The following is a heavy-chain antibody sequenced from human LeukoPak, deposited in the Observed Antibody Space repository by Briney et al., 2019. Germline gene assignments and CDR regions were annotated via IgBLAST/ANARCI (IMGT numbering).Heavy chain of an antibody. Sequence: GESLKISCKGSGYSFTSYWIGWVRQMPGKGLEWMGIIYPGDSNTRYRPSFQGQVTISADKSITTAYLQWSSLKASDTAMYYCASFLAVAGRRAFDIWGQGTMVTVSS. CDR3: ASFLAVAGRRAFDI. D-gene: IGHD6-19*01. CDR2: IYPGDSNT. V-gene: IGHV5-51*01. J-gene: IGHJ3*02. CDR1: GYSFTSYW.